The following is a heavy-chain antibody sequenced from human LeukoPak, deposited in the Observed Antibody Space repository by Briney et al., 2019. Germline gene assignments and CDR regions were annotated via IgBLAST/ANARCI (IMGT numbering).Heavy chain of an antibody. CDR2: ISYDGSNK. Sequence: GRSLRLSCAASGFTFSSYAMHWVRQAPGKGLEWVAVISYDGSNKYYADSVKGRFTISRDNSKNTLYLQMNSLRAEDTDVYYCASSYVDTAMVGFDYWGQGTLVTVSS. V-gene: IGHV3-30-3*01. CDR1: GFTFSSYA. D-gene: IGHD5-18*01. J-gene: IGHJ4*02. CDR3: ASSYVDTAMVGFDY.